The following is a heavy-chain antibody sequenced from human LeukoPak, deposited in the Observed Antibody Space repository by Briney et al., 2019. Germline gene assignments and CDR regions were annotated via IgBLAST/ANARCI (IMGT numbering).Heavy chain of an antibody. V-gene: IGHV1-46*02. Sequence: ASVKVSCKASGYIFNHFYMHWVRQAPGQGLEWMGRINPSGGGTDDAQRFQGRVTLTRDTSTSTVYMELSSLRSEDTAVYYCARERLAYSSGWLKTIVYYFDYWGQGTLVTVSS. J-gene: IGHJ4*02. D-gene: IGHD6-19*01. CDR1: GYIFNHFY. CDR2: INPSGGGT. CDR3: ARERLAYSSGWLKTIVYYFDY.